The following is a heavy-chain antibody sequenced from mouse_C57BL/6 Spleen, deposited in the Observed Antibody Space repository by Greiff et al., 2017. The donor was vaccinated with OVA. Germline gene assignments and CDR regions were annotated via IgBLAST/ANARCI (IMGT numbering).Heavy chain of an antibody. Sequence: VQLQQPGAELVKPGASVKLSCKASGYTFTSYWMHWVKQRPGQGLEWIGMIHPNSGSTNYNEKFKSKATLTVDKSSSTAYMQLSSLTSEDSAVYYCARCGSSSYAMDYWGQGTSVTVSS. CDR2: IHPNSGST. J-gene: IGHJ4*01. CDR1: GYTFTSYW. D-gene: IGHD1-1*01. V-gene: IGHV1-64*01. CDR3: ARCGSSSYAMDY.